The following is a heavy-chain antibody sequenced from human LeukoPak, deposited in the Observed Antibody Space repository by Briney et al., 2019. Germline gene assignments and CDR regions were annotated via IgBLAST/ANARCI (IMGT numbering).Heavy chain of an antibody. CDR1: GGSISTSNYY. V-gene: IGHV4-39*07. CDR2: INHSGST. J-gene: IGHJ3*02. D-gene: IGHD6-13*01. Sequence: PSETLSLTCTVSGGSISTSNYYWSWIRQPPGKGLEWIGEINHSGSTNYNPSLKSRVTISVDTSKNQFSLKLSSVTAADTAVYYCAGDSSSLTDDAFDIWGQGTMVTVSS. CDR3: AGDSSSLTDDAFDI.